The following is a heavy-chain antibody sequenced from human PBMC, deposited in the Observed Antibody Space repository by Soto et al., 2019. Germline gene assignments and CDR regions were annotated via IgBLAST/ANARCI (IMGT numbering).Heavy chain of an antibody. CDR1: GFSLSTSGVG. Sequence: QITLKESGPTLVKPTQTLTLTCTFSGFSLSTSGVGVGWIRQPPEKALEWLALIYWDDDKRYSPSLKSRLTITQDTAKNPGVLTMTNGEPVDTATYYCAHSKDYSSRWYTLDFDYWGQGTLVTVSS. J-gene: IGHJ4*02. CDR2: IYWDDDK. D-gene: IGHD6-13*01. CDR3: AHSKDYSSRWYTLDFDY. V-gene: IGHV2-5*02.